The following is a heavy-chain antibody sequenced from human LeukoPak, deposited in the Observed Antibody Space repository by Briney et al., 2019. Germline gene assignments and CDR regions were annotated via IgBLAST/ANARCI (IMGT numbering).Heavy chain of an antibody. CDR2: IYYRGST. J-gene: IGHJ2*01. V-gene: IGHV4-28*01. CDR1: GYSISSSYW. Sequence: PSDTLSLTCAVSGYSISSSYWWGWIRQPPGKALEWIGYIYYRGSTYYNPSLKSRVTMSVDTSKNQFSLRLSSVTAVDTAVYYCARTPDVVVPHIMPTWYFDLWGRGTLVSVSS. CDR3: ARTPDVVVPHIMPTWYFDL. D-gene: IGHD2-2*01.